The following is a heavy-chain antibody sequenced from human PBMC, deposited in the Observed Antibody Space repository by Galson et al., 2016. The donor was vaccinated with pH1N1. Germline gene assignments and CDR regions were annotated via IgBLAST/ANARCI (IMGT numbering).Heavy chain of an antibody. Sequence: QSGAEVKKPGPSVKVSCKASGYTFTKYYMHWVRQAPGQGLEWMGIINPSGGNTVYAEKFQGRVTLTSDTSTSIAYMDLSNLRSDDTAVYYCARWRSTLGVTGFDLWGQGTLVTVSS. CDR2: INPSGGNT. D-gene: IGHD3-10*01. CDR3: ARWRSTLGVTGFDL. V-gene: IGHV1-46*03. CDR1: GYTFTKYY. J-gene: IGHJ4*02.